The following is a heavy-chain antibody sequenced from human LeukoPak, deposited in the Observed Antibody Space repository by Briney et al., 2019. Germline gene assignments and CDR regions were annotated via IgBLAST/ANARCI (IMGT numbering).Heavy chain of an antibody. Sequence: SVKVSCKASGGTFSSYAISWVRQAPGQGLEWMGGIIPIFGTANYAQKFQGRVTITADESTSTAYMELSSLRSKDTAVYYCARDRLATRWFDPWGQGTLVTVSS. J-gene: IGHJ5*02. V-gene: IGHV1-69*13. D-gene: IGHD6-19*01. CDR2: IIPIFGTA. CDR1: GGTFSSYA. CDR3: ARDRLATRWFDP.